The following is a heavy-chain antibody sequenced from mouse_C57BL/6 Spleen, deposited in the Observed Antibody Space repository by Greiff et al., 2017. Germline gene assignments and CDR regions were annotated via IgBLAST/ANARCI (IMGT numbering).Heavy chain of an antibody. V-gene: IGHV5-17*01. CDR2: ISSGSSTI. J-gene: IGHJ2*01. CDR1: GFTFSDYG. CDR3: ARKGYYDYDDVPYYFGY. D-gene: IGHD2-4*01. Sequence: EVKLMESGGGLVKPGGSLKLSCAASGFTFSDYGMHWVRQAPEKGLEWVAYISSGSSTIYYADTVKGRFTISRDNAKNTLFLQMTSLRSEDTAMXYCARKGYYDYDDVPYYFGYWGQGTTLTVSS.